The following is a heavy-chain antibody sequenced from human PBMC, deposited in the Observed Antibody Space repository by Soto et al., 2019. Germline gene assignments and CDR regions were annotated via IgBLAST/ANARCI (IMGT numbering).Heavy chain of an antibody. V-gene: IGHV1-46*03. CDR1: GYTFTSYY. CDR2: INPSGGST. D-gene: IGHD5-12*01. Sequence: QVQLVQSGAEVKKPGASVKVSCKASGYTFTSYYMHWVRQAPGQGLEWMGIINPSGGSTSYAQKFQGRXXMXRXXSTSTVYMELSSLRSEDTAVYYCARDRGYSGYLDYWGQGTLVTVSS. J-gene: IGHJ4*02. CDR3: ARDRGYSGYLDY.